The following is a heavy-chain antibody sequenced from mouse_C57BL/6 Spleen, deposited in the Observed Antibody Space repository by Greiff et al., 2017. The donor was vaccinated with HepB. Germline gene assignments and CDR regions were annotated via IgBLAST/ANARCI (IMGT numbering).Heavy chain of an antibody. CDR2: INPNNGGT. V-gene: IGHV1-22*01. D-gene: IGHD2-4*01. CDR1: GYTFTDYN. CDR3: ASIYYDYDGDFDY. Sequence: VQLQQSGPELVKPGASVKMSCKASGYTFTDYNMHWVKQSHGKSLEWIGYINPNNGGTSYNQKFKGKATLTVNKSSSTAYMELRSLTSDDSAVYYCASIYYDYDGDFDYWGQGTTLTVSS. J-gene: IGHJ2*01.